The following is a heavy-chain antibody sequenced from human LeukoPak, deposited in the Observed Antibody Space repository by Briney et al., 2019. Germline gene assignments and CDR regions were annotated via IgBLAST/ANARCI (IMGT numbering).Heavy chain of an antibody. CDR1: GGSISGFY. CDR2: IYYSGNT. Sequence: SETLSLTCTVSGGSISGFYWNWIRQSPGKELQWIGYIYYSGNTNYNPSLKSRVTMSVDTSKNQFSLNLTSVSAADSAIYYCARSRVTYYDVLTGYANLNWFDPWGQGILVTVSS. D-gene: IGHD3-9*01. V-gene: IGHV4-59*01. CDR3: ARSRVTYYDVLTGYANLNWFDP. J-gene: IGHJ5*02.